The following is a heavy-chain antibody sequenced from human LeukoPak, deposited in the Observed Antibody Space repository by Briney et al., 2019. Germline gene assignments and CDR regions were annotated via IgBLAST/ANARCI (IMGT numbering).Heavy chain of an antibody. CDR3: AAVPLLRLDYYFDY. Sequence: ASVKVSCKVSGYTLTELSMHWVRQAPGKGLEWMGGFDPEDGETIYAQKFQGRVTMTEDTPTDTAYMELSSLRSEDTAVYYCAAVPLLRLDYYFDYWGQGTLVTVSS. CDR2: FDPEDGET. J-gene: IGHJ4*02. V-gene: IGHV1-24*01. CDR1: GYTLTELS. D-gene: IGHD3/OR15-3a*01.